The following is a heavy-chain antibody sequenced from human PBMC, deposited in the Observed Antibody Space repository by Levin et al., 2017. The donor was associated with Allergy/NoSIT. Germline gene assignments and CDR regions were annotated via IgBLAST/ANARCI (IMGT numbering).Heavy chain of an antibody. CDR1: GFTFSSYW. CDR2: IKQDGSEK. V-gene: IGHV3-7*01. Sequence: LSLTCAASGFTFSSYWMSWVRQAPGKGLEWVANIKQDGSEKYYVDSVKGRFTISRDNAKNSLYLQMNSLRAEDTAVYYCARVSGPGVWKYYYYGMDVWGQGTTVTVSS. CDR3: ARVSGPGVWKYYYYGMDV. D-gene: IGHD3-10*01. J-gene: IGHJ6*02.